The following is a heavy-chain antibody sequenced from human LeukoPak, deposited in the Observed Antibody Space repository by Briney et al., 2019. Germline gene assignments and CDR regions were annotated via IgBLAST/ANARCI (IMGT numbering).Heavy chain of an antibody. D-gene: IGHD3-22*01. J-gene: IGHJ3*02. V-gene: IGHV4-39*07. Sequence: SETLSLTCTVSGGSISSSSYYWGWIRQPPGKGLEWIGSIYYSGSTYYDPSLESRVTISVDTSKNQFSLRLSSVTAADTAVYYCARDISFPGYYDSSGYYSGAFDIWGQGTMVTVSS. CDR2: IYYSGST. CDR1: GGSISSSSYY. CDR3: ARDISFPGYYDSSGYYSGAFDI.